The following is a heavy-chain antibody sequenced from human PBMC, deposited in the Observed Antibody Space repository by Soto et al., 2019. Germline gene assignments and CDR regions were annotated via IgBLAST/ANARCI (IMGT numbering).Heavy chain of an antibody. J-gene: IGHJ6*02. CDR3: ARGVWNRPYYYHAMDV. V-gene: IGHV4-30-2*01. D-gene: IGHD1-1*01. CDR2: VSHIGST. CDR1: GGSVSSGDYS. Sequence: QLQLQESDSGLVKPSQTLSLTCAVSGGSVSSGDYSWTWIRQPAGKGLEWIGYVSHIGSTYYNPSLKTRVTVSLDKSKNQFSLKLTSVTAADSAVYFCARGVWNRPYYYHAMDVWGQGTTVTVSS.